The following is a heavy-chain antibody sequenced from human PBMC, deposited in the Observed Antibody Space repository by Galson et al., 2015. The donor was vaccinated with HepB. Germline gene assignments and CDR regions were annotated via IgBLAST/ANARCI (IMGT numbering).Heavy chain of an antibody. Sequence: SLRLSCAASGFTLSNYYIPWIRQAPGGGLEWGSYIGTSALTIYYADSVRGRFTISRDNAENTLYLPMNSLRAEDTALYYCARVLSGSDDAFDIWGQGTMVTVSS. CDR1: GFTLSNYY. CDR3: ARVLSGSDDAFDI. J-gene: IGHJ3*02. CDR2: IGTSALTI. V-gene: IGHV3-11*01. D-gene: IGHD5-12*01.